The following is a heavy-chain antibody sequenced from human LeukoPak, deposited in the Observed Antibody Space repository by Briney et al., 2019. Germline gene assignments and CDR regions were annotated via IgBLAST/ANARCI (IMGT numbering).Heavy chain of an antibody. CDR2: INPNSGGT. J-gene: IGHJ4*02. CDR1: GYTFTGYY. CDR3: ARSARYPRSADLNLYFDY. V-gene: IGHV1-2*02. Sequence: ASVKVPCKASGYTFTGYYMHWVRQAPGQGLEWMGWINPNSGGTNYAQKFQGRVTMTRDTSISTAYMELSRLRSDDTAVYYCARSARYPRSADLNLYFDYWGQGTLVTVSS. D-gene: IGHD1-14*01.